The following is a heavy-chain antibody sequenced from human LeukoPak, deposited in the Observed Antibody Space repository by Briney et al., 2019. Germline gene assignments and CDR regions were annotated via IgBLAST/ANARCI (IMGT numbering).Heavy chain of an antibody. CDR3: AKDLLGSSGWYYYYGMDV. V-gene: IGHV3-30*18. Sequence: GGSLRLSCAASGFTFSSYGMHWVRQAPGKGLEWVAVISYDGSNRYYADSVKGRFTISRDNSKNTLYLQMNSLRAEDTAVYYCAKDLLGSSGWYYYYGMDVWGQGTTVTVSS. J-gene: IGHJ6*02. CDR2: ISYDGSNR. CDR1: GFTFSSYG. D-gene: IGHD6-19*01.